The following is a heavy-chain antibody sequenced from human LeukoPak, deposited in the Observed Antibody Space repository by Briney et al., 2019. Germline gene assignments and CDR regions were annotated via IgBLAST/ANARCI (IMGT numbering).Heavy chain of an antibody. CDR3: VRGTPTPGMDY. Sequence: ASVTVSCKASGYPFSAHFLNWVRQAPGQGLEWMGNIDTTTGNPRYAQDFTGRFVFSLDTSVSTAYLQITSLKADDTAAYYCVRGTPTPGMDYWGQGTQVTVSS. J-gene: IGHJ4*02. V-gene: IGHV7-4-1*02. D-gene: IGHD3-10*01. CDR2: IDTTTGNP. CDR1: GYPFSAHF.